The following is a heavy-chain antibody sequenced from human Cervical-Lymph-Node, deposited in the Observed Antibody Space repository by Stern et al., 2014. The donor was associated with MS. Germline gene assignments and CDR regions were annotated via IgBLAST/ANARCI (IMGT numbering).Heavy chain of an antibody. CDR3: ARVTEFLRFFYPDY. Sequence: VQLLESGPGLVKPSQTLSLTCTVSGGSVSSGSRYWSWIRQHPGKGLEWIGDISYSGNTYYSPSLQSRLTISMDTSKNQFSLKLRSVTAADTAIYYCARVTEFLRFFYPDYWGQGTLVTVSS. CDR1: GGSVSSGSRY. V-gene: IGHV4-31*03. D-gene: IGHD3-3*01. J-gene: IGHJ4*02. CDR2: ISYSGNT.